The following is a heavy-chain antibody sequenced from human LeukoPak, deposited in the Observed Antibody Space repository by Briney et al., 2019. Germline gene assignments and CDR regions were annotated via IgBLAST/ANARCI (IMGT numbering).Heavy chain of an antibody. D-gene: IGHD3-10*01. J-gene: IGHJ4*02. CDR3: ARAVYSFTMVRGVAFFDY. CDR2: IIPIFGTA. V-gene: IGHV1-69*05. CDR1: GGTFSSYA. Sequence: SVKVSCKASGGTFSSYAISWVRQAPGQGLEWMGGIIPIFGTANYAQKFQGRVTITTDESTSTAYMELSSLRSEDTAVYYCARAVYSFTMVRGVAFFDYWGQGTLVTVSS.